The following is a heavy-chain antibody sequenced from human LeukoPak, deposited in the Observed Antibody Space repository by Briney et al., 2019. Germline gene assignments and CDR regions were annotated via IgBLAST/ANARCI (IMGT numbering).Heavy chain of an antibody. CDR3: ARVSFRYYDFWSGSRNEVFDY. CDR1: GGSISSGDYY. V-gene: IGHV4-30-4*01. CDR2: IYYSGST. D-gene: IGHD3-3*01. Sequence: PSQTLSLTCTVSGGSISSGDYYWSWIRQPPGKGLEWIGYIYYSGSTNYNPSLKSRVTISVDTSKNQFSLKLSSVTAADTAVYYCARVSFRYYDFWSGSRNEVFDYWGQGTLVTVSS. J-gene: IGHJ4*02.